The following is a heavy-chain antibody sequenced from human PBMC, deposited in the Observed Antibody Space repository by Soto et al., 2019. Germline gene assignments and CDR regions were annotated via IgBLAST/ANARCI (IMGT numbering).Heavy chain of an antibody. CDR1: GGSFSGYY. D-gene: IGHD6-6*01. Sequence: SETLSLTCAVYGGSFSGYYWSWIRQPPGKGLEWIGEINHSGSTNYNPSLKSRVTISVDTSKNQFSLKLSSVTAADTAVYYCARVFIAARDFDYWGQGTLVTVSS. CDR3: ARVFIAARDFDY. J-gene: IGHJ4*02. CDR2: INHSGST. V-gene: IGHV4-34*01.